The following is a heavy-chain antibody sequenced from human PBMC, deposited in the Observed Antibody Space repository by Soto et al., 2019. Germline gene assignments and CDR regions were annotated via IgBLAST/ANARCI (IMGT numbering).Heavy chain of an antibody. V-gene: IGHV3-23*01. CDR3: AKDPTYYDFWSGYEKGRADY. J-gene: IGHJ4*02. Sequence: EVQLLDSGGGLVQPGGSLRLSCAASGFTFSSYAMSWVRQAPGKGLEWVSAISGSGGSTYYADSVKGRFTISRDNSKNTLYLQMNRLRAEDTAVYYCAKDPTYYDFWSGYEKGRADYWGQGSLVSVS. CDR1: GFTFSSYA. D-gene: IGHD3-3*01. CDR2: ISGSGGST.